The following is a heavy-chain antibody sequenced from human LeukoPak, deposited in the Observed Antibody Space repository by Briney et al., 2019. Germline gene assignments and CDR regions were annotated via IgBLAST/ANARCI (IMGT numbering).Heavy chain of an antibody. CDR1: GGSISSSY. CDR2: INHSGST. CDR3: ARLRGYRFDY. D-gene: IGHD5-18*01. J-gene: IGHJ4*02. Sequence: PSETLSLTCTVSGGSISSSYWSWIRQPPGKGLEWIGEINHSGSTNYNPSLKSRVTISVDTSKNQFSLKLSSVTAADTAVYYCARLRGYRFDYWGQGTLVTVSS. V-gene: IGHV4-34*01.